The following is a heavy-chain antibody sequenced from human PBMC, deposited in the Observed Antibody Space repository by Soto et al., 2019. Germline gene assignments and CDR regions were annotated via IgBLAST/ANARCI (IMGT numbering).Heavy chain of an antibody. D-gene: IGHD6-25*01. CDR1: GFTFGDYW. J-gene: IGHJ5*02. CDR3: VREGDSGFFS. V-gene: IGHV3-7*01. Sequence: EVQLVESGGGLVQPGGSLRLSCATSGFTFGDYWMSWVRQAPGKRLEWVANTKQDESEKYYVGSVRGRFTISRDNAKXSLXXXXNXLRAEDTAVYFCVREGDSGFFSWGQGTLVTVSS. CDR2: TKQDESEK.